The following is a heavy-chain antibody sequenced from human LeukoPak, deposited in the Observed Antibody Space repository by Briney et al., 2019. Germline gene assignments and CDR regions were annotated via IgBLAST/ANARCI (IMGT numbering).Heavy chain of an antibody. CDR3: AKGPNDSSNYLFDY. CDR1: GFTFRSYV. V-gene: IGHV3-23*01. CDR2: IVGSGVDT. D-gene: IGHD4-11*01. Sequence: SGGSLRLSCTASGFTFRSYVFSWVRRAPGKGLEWVSVIVGSGVDTYYADSVKGRFTISRDNSKNTLYVQMNSLGAEDTAVYYCAKGPNDSSNYLFDYWGQGTLVTVSS. J-gene: IGHJ4*02.